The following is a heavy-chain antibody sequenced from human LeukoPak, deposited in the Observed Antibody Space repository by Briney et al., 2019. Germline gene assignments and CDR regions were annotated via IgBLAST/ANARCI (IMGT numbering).Heavy chain of an antibody. CDR2: IHADGGRT. V-gene: IGHV3-43*02. Sequence: AGSLRLSCAASGFAFADYAKHWVRQIPGTGMECVAHIHADGGRTFYADSVKGRFTVSRDNGKNSLFLQMDSLTSDDTALYYCSTWAFYHGLDVWGQGATVIVSS. CDR1: GFAFADYA. CDR3: STWAFYHGLDV. J-gene: IGHJ6*02. D-gene: IGHD2/OR15-2a*01.